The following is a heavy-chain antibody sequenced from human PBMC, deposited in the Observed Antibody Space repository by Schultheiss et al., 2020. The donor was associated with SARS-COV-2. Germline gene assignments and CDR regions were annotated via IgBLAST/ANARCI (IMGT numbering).Heavy chain of an antibody. J-gene: IGHJ4*02. V-gene: IGHV4-34*09. CDR3: ARARENPYSSSWYGDFDY. CDR2: INHSGST. D-gene: IGHD6-13*01. Sequence: SCAASGFTFSSYSMNWVRQAPGKGLEWIGEINHSGSTNYNPSLKSRVTISVDTSKNQFSLKLSSVTAADTAVYYCARARENPYSSSWYGDFDYWGQGTLVTVSS. CDR1: GFTFSSYS.